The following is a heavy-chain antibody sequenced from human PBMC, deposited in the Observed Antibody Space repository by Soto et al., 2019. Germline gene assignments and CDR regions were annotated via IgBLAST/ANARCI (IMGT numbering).Heavy chain of an antibody. CDR2: ISSNGGST. J-gene: IGHJ4*02. Sequence: GGSLRLSCSASGFTFSSYAMHWVRQAPGKGLEYVSAISSNGGSTYYADSVKGRFTISRDNSKNTLYLQMSSLRAEDTAVYYWVKDRLAFSTGWGGGFDYWGQGTLVTVSS. CDR3: VKDRLAFSTGWGGGFDY. D-gene: IGHD6-19*01. CDR1: GFTFSSYA. V-gene: IGHV3-64D*06.